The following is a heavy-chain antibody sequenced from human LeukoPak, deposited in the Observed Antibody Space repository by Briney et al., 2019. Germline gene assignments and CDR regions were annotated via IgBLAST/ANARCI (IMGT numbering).Heavy chain of an antibody. J-gene: IGHJ4*02. CDR3: AKDTSSSGSYFDY. CDR2: ISGRGGST. CDR1: GFTFSNYA. Sequence: GGSLRLSCAASGFTFSNYAISWVRQAPGKGLEWVSAISGRGGSTYYVDSVKGRFTISRDNSKNTLYLQMNSLRAEDTAVYFCAKDTSSSGSYFDYWGQGTLVTVSS. V-gene: IGHV3-23*01. D-gene: IGHD3-10*01.